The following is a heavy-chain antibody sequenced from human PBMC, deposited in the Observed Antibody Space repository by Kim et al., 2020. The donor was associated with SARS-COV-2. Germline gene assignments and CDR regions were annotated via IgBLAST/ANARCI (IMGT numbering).Heavy chain of an antibody. CDR1: GFIFSNHW. D-gene: IGHD2-15*01. Sequence: GGSLRLSCAASGFIFSNHWMHWVRQVPGKGLVWVSYVSPDGSTTSYADSVKGRFIISRDNAKNTLYLEMNSLRADDTAVYYCGRALGSFWIDPWGQGTLVTISS. CDR2: VSPDGSTT. V-gene: IGHV3-74*01. CDR3: GRALGSFWIDP. J-gene: IGHJ5*02.